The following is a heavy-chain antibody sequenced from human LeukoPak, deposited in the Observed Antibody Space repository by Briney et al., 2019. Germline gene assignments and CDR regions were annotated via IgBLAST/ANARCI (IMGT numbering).Heavy chain of an antibody. CDR1: GFTFSSYW. D-gene: IGHD3-10*01. J-gene: IGHJ4*02. CDR2: INSDGSST. CDR3: ARGVYGSGRFDY. Sequence: GGPLRLSCAASGFTFSSYWMHWVRQAPGKGLVWVSRINSDGSSTSYADSVKGRFTISRDNAKNTLYLQMNSLRAEDTAVYYCARGVYGSGRFDYWGQGTLVTVSS. V-gene: IGHV3-74*01.